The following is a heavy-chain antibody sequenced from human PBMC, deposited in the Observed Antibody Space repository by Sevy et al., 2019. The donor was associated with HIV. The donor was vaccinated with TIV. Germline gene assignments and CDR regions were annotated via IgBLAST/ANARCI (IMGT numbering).Heavy chain of an antibody. CDR3: ARDYYGDYAGEDAFDI. Sequence: GGSLRLSCAASGFTFSSCSMNWVRQAPGKGLEWVSSISSSSSYIYYADSVKGRFTISRDNAKNSLYLQMNSLRAEDTAVYYCARDYYGDYAGEDAFDIWGQGTMVTVSS. V-gene: IGHV3-21*01. J-gene: IGHJ3*02. CDR1: GFTFSSCS. D-gene: IGHD4-17*01. CDR2: ISSSSSYI.